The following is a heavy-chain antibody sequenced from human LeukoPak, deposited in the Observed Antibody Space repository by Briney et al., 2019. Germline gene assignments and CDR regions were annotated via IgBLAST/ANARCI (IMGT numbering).Heavy chain of an antibody. J-gene: IGHJ4*02. CDR1: GDSVSSNSAA. CDR3: ASAGAYGSGKGGFDY. V-gene: IGHV6-1*01. CDR2: TYYRSKWYY. Sequence: SQTLSLTCAISGDSVSSNSAAWNWIRQSPSRGLEWLGRTYYRSKWYYDYAVSVTGRININPDTSKNQFSLQLNSVTPEDTAVYYCASAGAYGSGKGGFDYWGQGTLVTVSS. D-gene: IGHD3-10*01.